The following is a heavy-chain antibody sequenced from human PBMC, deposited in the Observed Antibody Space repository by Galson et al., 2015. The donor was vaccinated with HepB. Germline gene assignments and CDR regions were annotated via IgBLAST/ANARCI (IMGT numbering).Heavy chain of an antibody. J-gene: IGHJ4*02. CDR3: TRDAMGRGSGSYSAFDY. Sequence: SLRLSCAASGFTFNIYTMHWVRQAPGKGLEWVATTSSAGDIQYYADSVKGRFTISRDNSKNMLYLQMNSLRAEDTAVYYCTRDAMGRGSGSYSAFDYWGQGTLVTVSS. D-gene: IGHD1-26*01. V-gene: IGHV3-30-3*01. CDR2: TSSAGDIQ. CDR1: GFTFNIYT.